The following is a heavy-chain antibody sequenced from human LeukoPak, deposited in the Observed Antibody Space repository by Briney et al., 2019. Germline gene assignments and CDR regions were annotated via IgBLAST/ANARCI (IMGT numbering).Heavy chain of an antibody. D-gene: IGHD3-10*01. CDR3: AKEYYGVATYYFDY. Sequence: GGSLRLSCAASGFTFSSYGMHWVRQAPGKGLEWVAVISYDGSNKYYADSVKGRFTISRDNSKNTLYLRMNSLRAEDTAVYYCAKEYYGVATYYFDYWGQGTLVTVSS. J-gene: IGHJ4*02. CDR2: ISYDGSNK. CDR1: GFTFSSYG. V-gene: IGHV3-30*18.